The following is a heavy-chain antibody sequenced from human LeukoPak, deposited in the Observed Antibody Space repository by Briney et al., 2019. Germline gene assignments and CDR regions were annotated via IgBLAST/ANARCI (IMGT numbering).Heavy chain of an antibody. CDR1: GFTFSSYW. J-gene: IGHJ4*02. CDR2: INQAGREK. Sequence: GGSLRLSCAGSGFTFSSYWMSWVRQAPGKGPEWVANINQAGREKHCVDSVKGRFTISRDNAKNSLYLQMNSLRAEDTAIYYCTRDEAAATNWGQGTLVTVSS. CDR3: TRDEAAATN. V-gene: IGHV3-7*01. D-gene: IGHD6-13*01.